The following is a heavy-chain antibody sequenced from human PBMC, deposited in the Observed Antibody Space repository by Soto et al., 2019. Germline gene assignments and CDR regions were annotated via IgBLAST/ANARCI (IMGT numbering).Heavy chain of an antibody. CDR1: GFTFTVYG. J-gene: IGHJ6*02. D-gene: IGHD2-2*01. CDR3: AKDRGYCSSTSCSLTGYYYYGMDV. CDR2: ISYDGSNK. V-gene: IGHV3-30*18. Sequence: GGSLRLSCAASGFTFTVYGMHWVRQAPGKGLEWVAGISYDGSNKYYADSVRGRFAISRDNSKNTVYLQMNSLRAEDTAVYYCAKDRGYCSSTSCSLTGYYYYGMDVWGQGTTVTVSS.